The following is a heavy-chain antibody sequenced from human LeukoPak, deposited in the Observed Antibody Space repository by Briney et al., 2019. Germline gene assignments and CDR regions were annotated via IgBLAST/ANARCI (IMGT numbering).Heavy chain of an antibody. V-gene: IGHV4-31*03. Sequence: PSETLSLTCTVSGGSISSGGYYWSWIRQHPGKGLEWIGYIYYSGSTYYNPSLKSRVTISVDTSKNQFSLKLSSVTAADTAVYYCARVPTVGATSFDYWGQGTLVTVSS. CDR1: GGSISSGGYY. J-gene: IGHJ4*02. CDR3: ARVPTVGATSFDY. CDR2: IYYSGST. D-gene: IGHD1-26*01.